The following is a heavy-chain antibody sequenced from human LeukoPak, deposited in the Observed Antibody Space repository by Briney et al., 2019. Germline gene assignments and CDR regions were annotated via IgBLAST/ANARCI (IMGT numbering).Heavy chain of an antibody. J-gene: IGHJ6*02. CDR3: AREKRPGAVAGLYYYYYYGMDV. Sequence: GGSLRLSCAASGFTFSSYAMHWVRQAPGKGLEWVAVISYDGSNKYYADSVKGRFTISRDNSKNTLYLQMNSLRAEDTAVYYCAREKRPGAVAGLYYYYYYGMDVWGQGTTVTVSS. V-gene: IGHV3-30-3*01. CDR1: GFTFSSYA. D-gene: IGHD6-19*01. CDR2: ISYDGSNK.